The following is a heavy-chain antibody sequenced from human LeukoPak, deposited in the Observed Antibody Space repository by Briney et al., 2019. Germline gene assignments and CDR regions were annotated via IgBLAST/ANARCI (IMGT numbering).Heavy chain of an antibody. CDR3: ARGHNEGAYYYGFTY. V-gene: IGHV4-34*01. J-gene: IGHJ4*02. D-gene: IGHD3-3*01. CDR1: GGSFSGYY. CDR2: INRSGGT. Sequence: PSETLSLTCAVYGGSFSGYYWTWIRQPPAKGLEWIGEINRSGGTNYNPSLKSRVTISGDTSKNQFSLKLSSVTAADTALHYCARGHNEGAYYYGFTYWGQGTLVTVSS.